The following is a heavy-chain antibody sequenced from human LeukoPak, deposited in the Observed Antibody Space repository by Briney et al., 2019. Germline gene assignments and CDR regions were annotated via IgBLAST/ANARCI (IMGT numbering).Heavy chain of an antibody. CDR3: ASRGINWYRSANWFDP. CDR1: GFNFNDYS. Sequence: GGSLRLSCAASGFNFNDYSMNWVRQAPGKGLEYISYITSDSKTKYYADSVKGRFTISRDNAKSLLYLQMNSLRAEDTAVYYCASRGINWYRSANWFDPWGQGTLVTVSS. V-gene: IGHV3-48*04. J-gene: IGHJ5*02. CDR2: ITSDSKTK. D-gene: IGHD1-1*01.